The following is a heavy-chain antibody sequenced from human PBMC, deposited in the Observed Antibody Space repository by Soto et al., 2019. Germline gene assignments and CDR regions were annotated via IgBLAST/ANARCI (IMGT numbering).Heavy chain of an antibody. Sequence: GGSLRLSCAASGFTFSSHGMHWVRQAPGKGLEWVAVIWYDGSNKYYADSVKGRFTISRDNSKNTLYLQMNSLRAEDTAVYYYAKYLAVAGFGGFDYYYYGMDVWGQGTTVTVSS. CDR3: AKYLAVAGFGGFDYYYYGMDV. CDR1: GFTFSSHG. CDR2: IWYDGSNK. J-gene: IGHJ6*02. V-gene: IGHV3-33*06. D-gene: IGHD6-19*01.